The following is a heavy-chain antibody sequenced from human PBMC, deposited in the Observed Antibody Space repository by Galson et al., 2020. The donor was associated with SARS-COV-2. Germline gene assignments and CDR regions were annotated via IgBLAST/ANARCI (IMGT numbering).Heavy chain of an antibody. CDR1: GYTFTYYG. V-gene: IGHV1-18*04. D-gene: IGHD3-10*01. J-gene: IGHJ4*02. CDR3: ARDRGDAGWGPTSDY. CDR2: ISAYNGDT. Sequence: ASVKVSCKASGYTFTYYGISWVRQAPGQGLQLMGWISAYNGDTNYAQNLQGRVTMTTDTSTSTAYMELRSLRSDDTAVYYCARDRGDAGWGPTSDYWGQGTLVTVSS.